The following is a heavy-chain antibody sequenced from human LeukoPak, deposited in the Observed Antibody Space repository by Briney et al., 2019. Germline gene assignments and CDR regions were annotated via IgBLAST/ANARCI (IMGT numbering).Heavy chain of an antibody. J-gene: IGHJ5*02. Sequence: SETLSLTCTASGYSISSGYYWGWIRQPPGKGLEWIGSIYHSGSTYYNPSLKSRVTISVDTSKNQFSLKLSSVTAADTAVYYCARHPDGSDDPWGQGTLVTVSS. V-gene: IGHV4-38-2*02. CDR1: GYSISSGYY. CDR3: ARHPDGSDDP. CDR2: IYHSGST. D-gene: IGHD3-10*01.